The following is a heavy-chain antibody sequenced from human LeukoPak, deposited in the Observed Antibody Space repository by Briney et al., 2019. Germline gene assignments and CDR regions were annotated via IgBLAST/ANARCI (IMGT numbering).Heavy chain of an antibody. J-gene: IGHJ4*02. Sequence: ASVKVSCMASGYTFTSYGISWVRQAPGKGLEWMGGFDPEDGETIYAQKFQGRVTMTEDTSTDTAYMELSSLRSEDTAVYYCATIPDYTRELYFDYWGQGTLVTVSS. V-gene: IGHV1-24*01. CDR1: GYTFTSYG. CDR2: FDPEDGET. D-gene: IGHD4-11*01. CDR3: ATIPDYTRELYFDY.